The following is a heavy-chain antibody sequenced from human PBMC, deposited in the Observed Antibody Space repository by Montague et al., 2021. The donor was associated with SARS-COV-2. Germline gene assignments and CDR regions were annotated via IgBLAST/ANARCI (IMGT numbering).Heavy chain of an antibody. V-gene: IGHV3-23*01. CDR3: AKDFLAHDILTGYHY. CDR2: ISGSGDST. CDR1: GFTFSSYA. J-gene: IGHJ4*02. D-gene: IGHD3-9*01. Sequence: SLRLSCAASGFTFSSYAMSWVRQAPGKGLEWVSAISGSGDSTYYADSVKGRFTISRDNSKNTLYLQMNSLRAEDTAVYYCAKDFLAHDILTGYHYWGQGTLVTVSS.